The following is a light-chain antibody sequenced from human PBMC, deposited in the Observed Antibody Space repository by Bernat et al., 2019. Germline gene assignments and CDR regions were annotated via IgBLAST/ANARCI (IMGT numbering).Light chain of an antibody. CDR1: ISDVGGYNY. V-gene: IGLV2-14*03. J-gene: IGLJ3*02. CDR3: SSYTSSSTRV. Sequence: QSALTQPSSVSGSPGQSITISCTGTISDVGGYNYVSWYQQHPGRVPKLMIYDVRDRPSGISNRFSGSKSVNTASMTISGLLADDEADYYCSSYTSSSTRVFGGGTRLTV. CDR2: DVR.